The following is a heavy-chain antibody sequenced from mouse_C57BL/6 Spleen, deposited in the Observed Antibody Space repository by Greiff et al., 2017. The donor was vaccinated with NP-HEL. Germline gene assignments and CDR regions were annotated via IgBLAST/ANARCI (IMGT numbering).Heavy chain of an antibody. CDR1: GYTFTSYW. V-gene: IGHV1-53*01. CDR3: ARWNWGTTVVAYYAMDY. CDR2: INPSNGGT. J-gene: IGHJ4*01. Sequence: QVQLQQPGTELVKPGASVKLSCKASGYTFTSYWMHWVKQRPGQGLEWIGNINPSNGGTNYNEKFKSKATLTVDKSSSTAYMQLSSLTSEDSAVYYCARWNWGTTVVAYYAMDYWGQGTSVTVSS. D-gene: IGHD1-1*01.